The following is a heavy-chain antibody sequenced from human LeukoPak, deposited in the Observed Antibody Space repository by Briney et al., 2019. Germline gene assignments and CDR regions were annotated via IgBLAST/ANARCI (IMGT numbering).Heavy chain of an antibody. V-gene: IGHV3-23*01. D-gene: IGHD2-15*01. CDR2: ISGSGGTI. CDR3: ARGTGLGYCSGGSCYSGVY. J-gene: IGHJ4*02. Sequence: PGGSLRLSCAASGFTFSTYAMSWVRQAPGKGLECVSAISGSGGTIYYADSVKGRSTISRDNSKNTLSLQMNSLRAEDTAVYYCARGTGLGYCSGGSCYSGVYWGQGTLVTVSS. CDR1: GFTFSTYA.